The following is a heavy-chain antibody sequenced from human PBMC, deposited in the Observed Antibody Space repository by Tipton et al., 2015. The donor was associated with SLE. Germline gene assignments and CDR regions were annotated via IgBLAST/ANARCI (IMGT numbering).Heavy chain of an antibody. D-gene: IGHD6-6*01. Sequence: SLRLSCAASGFTVSSNYMSWVRQAPGKGLEWVSVIYSGGSTYYADSVKGRFTISRDNSKNTLYLQMSSLRAEDTAVYYCARDELAAHHYWGQGTLVTVSS. CDR3: ARDELAAHHY. V-gene: IGHV3-53*05. CDR1: GFTVSSNY. CDR2: IYSGGST. J-gene: IGHJ4*02.